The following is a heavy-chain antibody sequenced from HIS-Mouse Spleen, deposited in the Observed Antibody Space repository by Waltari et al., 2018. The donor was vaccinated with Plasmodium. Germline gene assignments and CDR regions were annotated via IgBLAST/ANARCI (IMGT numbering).Heavy chain of an antibody. Sequence: EVQLVESGGGLVQPGGSLRLSCAASGFTFSSYWMHWVRQAPGKGLGWGSRSNSDGSSTRYADSVKGRFTISRDNAKNTLYLQMNSLRAEDTAVYYCARTIAAAGTGDAFDMWGQGTMVTVSS. CDR1: GFTFSSYW. J-gene: IGHJ3*02. V-gene: IGHV3-74*01. CDR2: SNSDGSST. CDR3: ARTIAAAGTGDAFDM. D-gene: IGHD6-13*01.